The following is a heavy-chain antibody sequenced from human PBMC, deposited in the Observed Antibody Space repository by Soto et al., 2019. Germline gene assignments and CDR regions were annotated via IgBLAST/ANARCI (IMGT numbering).Heavy chain of an antibody. Sequence: PGGSLRLSCSASGFIFSSYTMYWVRQAPGKGLKYVSAISSNGENTYDTDSVKGRFTISRDNSKKTLYLQMSSLRPEDTAVYYCVKVGYIFGYSAFDIWGRGTMVTVSS. D-gene: IGHD3-3*02. CDR3: VKVGYIFGYSAFDI. J-gene: IGHJ3*02. V-gene: IGHV3-64D*06. CDR2: ISSNGENT. CDR1: GFIFSSYT.